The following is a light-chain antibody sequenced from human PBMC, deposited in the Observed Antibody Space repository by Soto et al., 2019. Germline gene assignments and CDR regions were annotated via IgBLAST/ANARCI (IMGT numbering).Light chain of an antibody. CDR1: QSSRND. J-gene: IGKJ4*01. CDR3: LQHNSYPLT. CDR2: AAS. V-gene: IGKV1-17*01. Sequence: DIQMTKSPSSLSASVQHIVTITCRASQSSRNDLGRYQQKPGKAPKRLLYAASSFQSEVPSRFSGSGSGTEFTFTSSSLQPEDFATYYFLQHNSYPLTFGGGTKVEIK.